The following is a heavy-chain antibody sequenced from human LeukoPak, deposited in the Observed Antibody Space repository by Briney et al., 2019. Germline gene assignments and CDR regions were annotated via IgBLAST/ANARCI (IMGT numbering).Heavy chain of an antibody. Sequence: GGSLRLSCAASGFTFSSYSMNWVRQAPGKGLEWVSSISSSSNYIYYADSVKGRFTISRDNAKNSLYLQMNSLRAEDTAVYYCARDEGTFDSSGWFRPWGQGTLVTVSS. CDR2: ISSSSNYI. J-gene: IGHJ5*02. V-gene: IGHV3-21*01. CDR1: GFTFSSYS. CDR3: ARDEGTFDSSGWFRP. D-gene: IGHD6-19*01.